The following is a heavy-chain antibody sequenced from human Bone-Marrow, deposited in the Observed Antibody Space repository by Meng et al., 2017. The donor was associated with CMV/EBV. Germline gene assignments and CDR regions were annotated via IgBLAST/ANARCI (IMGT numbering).Heavy chain of an antibody. Sequence: GESLKISCVVSGFTFNRYSLHWVRQAPGKGLEWLAVISYDGSKTYYTDSVKGRFTVSRDNSKNTMYLQMNSLKPEDTAVYFCVTGSSADYYFDYRGQGTLVTVSS. J-gene: IGHJ4*02. CDR3: VTGSSADYYFDY. CDR1: GFTFNRYS. V-gene: IGHV3-30-3*01. CDR2: ISYDGSKT. D-gene: IGHD3-10*01.